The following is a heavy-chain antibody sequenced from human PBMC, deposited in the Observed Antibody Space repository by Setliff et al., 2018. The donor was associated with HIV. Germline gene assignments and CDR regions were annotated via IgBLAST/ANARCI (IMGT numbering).Heavy chain of an antibody. CDR2: INHNKSS. Sequence: SGTLSLTCAVYGESLSDYYWSWIRQPPEKGLEWIGEINHNKSSDYNPSLKSRVTMSVDTSKNQFSLKVKSVTAADTAVYYCARQKKSSSWSPNDYWGQGTLVTVSS. CDR3: ARQKKSSSWSPNDY. CDR1: GESLSDYY. J-gene: IGHJ4*02. V-gene: IGHV4-34*01. D-gene: IGHD2-2*01.